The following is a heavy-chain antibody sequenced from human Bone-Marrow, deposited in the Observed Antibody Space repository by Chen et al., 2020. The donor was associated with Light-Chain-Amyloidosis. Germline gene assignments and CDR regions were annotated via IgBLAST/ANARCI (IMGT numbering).Heavy chain of an antibody. CDR2: IYPDDSDA. J-gene: IGHJ4*02. V-gene: IGHV5-51*01. CDR3: ARRREGYNFDY. Sequence: EVQLEQSGPEVKKPGESLKISCKGSGYTFPNYWIGWVRQMPGKGLACMGVIYPDDSDARYSPSLEGQVTISADKSITTACLQWRSLKASDTAMYYCARRREGYNFDYWGQGTLVTVSS. CDR1: GYTFPNYW. D-gene: IGHD5-12*01.